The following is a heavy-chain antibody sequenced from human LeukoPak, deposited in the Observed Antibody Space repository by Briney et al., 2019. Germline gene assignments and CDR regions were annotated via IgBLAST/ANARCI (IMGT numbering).Heavy chain of an antibody. Sequence: SETLSLTCTVSGGSISSRSYYWGWIRQPPGKGLEWIGSIYRSGSTYYNPSLKSRVTISVDTSKNQFSLKLSSVTAADTAVYYCARGDYDTSGYYYYYYGMDVWGQGTTVTVSS. CDR3: ARGDYDTSGYYYYYYGMDV. J-gene: IGHJ6*02. D-gene: IGHD3-22*01. V-gene: IGHV4-39*01. CDR2: IYRSGST. CDR1: GGSISSRSYY.